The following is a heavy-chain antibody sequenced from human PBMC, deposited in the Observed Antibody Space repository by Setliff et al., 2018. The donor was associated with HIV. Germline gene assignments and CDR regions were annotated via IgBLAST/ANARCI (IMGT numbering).Heavy chain of an antibody. D-gene: IGHD3-10*01. V-gene: IGHV1-46*01. CDR3: ARDLRLHLDDIYGSGTVYGMDV. J-gene: IGHJ6*02. Sequence: GASVKVSCKASGYTFTSYYMHWVRQAPGQGLEWMGIINPSGGSTSYAQKFQGRVTMTRDTPTSTVYMELSSLRSEDTAVYYCARDLRLHLDDIYGSGTVYGMDVWGQGTTVTVSS. CDR1: GYTFTSYY. CDR2: INPSGGST.